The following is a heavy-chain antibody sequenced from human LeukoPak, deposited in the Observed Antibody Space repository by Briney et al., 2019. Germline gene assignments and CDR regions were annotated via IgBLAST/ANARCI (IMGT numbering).Heavy chain of an antibody. CDR3: ARGPYDSSGYYYFPSDY. V-gene: IGHV1-46*01. Sequence: ASVKVSCKASGYTFTSYYMHWVRQAPGQGLEWMGIINPSGGSTSYAQKFQGRVTMTRDTSTSTVYMELSSLRSEDTAVYYCARGPYDSSGYYYFPSDYWGQGTLVTVSS. CDR1: GYTFTSYY. J-gene: IGHJ4*02. CDR2: INPSGGST. D-gene: IGHD3-22*01.